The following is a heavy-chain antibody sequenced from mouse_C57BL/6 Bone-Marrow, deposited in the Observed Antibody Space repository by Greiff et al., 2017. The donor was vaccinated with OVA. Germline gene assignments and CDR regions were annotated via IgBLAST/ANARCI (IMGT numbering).Heavy chain of an antibody. CDR1: GYSITSGYY. CDR3: ARGYYDYPAFAY. Sequence: EVQLQESGPGLVKPSQSLSLTCSVTGYSITSGYYWNWIRQFPGNKLEWMGYISYDGSNNYNPSLKNRISITRDTSKNQFFLKLNSVTTEDTATYYCARGYYDYPAFAYWGQGTLATVSA. CDR2: ISYDGSN. J-gene: IGHJ3*01. V-gene: IGHV3-6*01. D-gene: IGHD2-4*01.